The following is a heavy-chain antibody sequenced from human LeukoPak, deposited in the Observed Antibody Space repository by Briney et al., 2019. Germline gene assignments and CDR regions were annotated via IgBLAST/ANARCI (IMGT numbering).Heavy chain of an antibody. CDR1: GYIFTRYA. CDR2: ISTYNGNT. Sequence: AASVKVSCKASGYIFTRYAISWVRQAPGQGLEWMGWISTYNGNTNYAQKLQGRVTMTTDTSTSTAYMELRSLRSDDTAVYYCARVDEDGFDYWGQGTLVTVSS. V-gene: IGHV1-18*01. CDR3: ARVDEDGFDY. J-gene: IGHJ4*02.